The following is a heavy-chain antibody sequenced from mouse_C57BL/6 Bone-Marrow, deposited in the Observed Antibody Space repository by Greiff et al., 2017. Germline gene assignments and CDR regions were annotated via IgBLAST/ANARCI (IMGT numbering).Heavy chain of an antibody. CDR1: GYTFTSYW. D-gene: IGHD1-1*01. V-gene: IGHV1-64*01. CDR3: ARERISTTVVAPLGY. Sequence: QVQLQQSGAELVKPGASVKLSCKASGYTFTSYWMHWVKQRPGQGLEWIGMIHPNSGSTNYNEKFKSKATLTVDKSSSTAYMQLSSLTSEDSAVYYCARERISTTVVAPLGYWGRGTTLTVSS. J-gene: IGHJ2*01. CDR2: IHPNSGST.